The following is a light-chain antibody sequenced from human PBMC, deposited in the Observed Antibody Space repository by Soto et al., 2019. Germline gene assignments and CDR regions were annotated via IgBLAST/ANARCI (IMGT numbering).Light chain of an antibody. Sequence: EIVMTQSPATLSVSLGERATLSATLSCRASQSISSNLAWYQQKPGQAPRLLIYGASTRATGIPARFSGSGSGTEFTLTISSLQSEDFAVYYCQHYNNWPVLFGQGTRLEIK. CDR1: QSISSN. J-gene: IGKJ5*01. CDR3: QHYNNWPVL. V-gene: IGKV3-15*01. CDR2: GAS.